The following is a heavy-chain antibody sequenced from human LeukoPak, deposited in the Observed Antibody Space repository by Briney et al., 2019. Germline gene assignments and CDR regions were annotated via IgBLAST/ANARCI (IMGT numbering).Heavy chain of an antibody. CDR1: GFTFSDHY. V-gene: IGHV3-30*02. CDR2: IQNDGSNE. CDR3: AKDRCSNGIGCYYYYMDV. D-gene: IGHD2-8*01. J-gene: IGHJ6*03. Sequence: GGSLRLSCAASGFTFSDHYMDWVRQAPGKGLEWVAYIQNDGSNEQYADSVKGRFSISRDSSKNILYLQMNSLRAEDTAVYYCAKDRCSNGIGCYYYYMDVWGKGTTVTISS.